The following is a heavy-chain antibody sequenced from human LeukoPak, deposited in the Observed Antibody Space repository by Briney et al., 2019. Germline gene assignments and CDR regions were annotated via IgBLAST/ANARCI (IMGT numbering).Heavy chain of an antibody. V-gene: IGHV3-21*05. CDR1: GFSFSSYS. Sequence: GGSLRLSCAAAGFSFSSYSVNWVRQAPRKGLEWVSYIRSSSSLISYADSVKGRFTISSDNAENSLFLQMNSLRVEDTAVYYCARDYGYAFDIWGQGTMVTVSS. CDR3: ARDYGYAFDI. J-gene: IGHJ3*02. CDR2: IRSSSSLI. D-gene: IGHD3-16*01.